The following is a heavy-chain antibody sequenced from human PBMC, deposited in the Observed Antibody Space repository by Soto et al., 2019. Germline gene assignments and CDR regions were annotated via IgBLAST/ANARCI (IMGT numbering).Heavy chain of an antibody. CDR1: GFTFSSYA. Sequence: GGSLRLSCAASGFTFSSYAMSWVRQAPGKGLEWVSAISGSGGSTYYTDSVKGRFTISRDNSKNTLYLQMNSLRAEDTAVYYCAKARGRYCSGGSCSSYYYYMDVWGKGTTVTVSS. CDR2: ISGSGGST. CDR3: AKARGRYCSGGSCSSYYYYMDV. D-gene: IGHD2-15*01. V-gene: IGHV3-23*01. J-gene: IGHJ6*03.